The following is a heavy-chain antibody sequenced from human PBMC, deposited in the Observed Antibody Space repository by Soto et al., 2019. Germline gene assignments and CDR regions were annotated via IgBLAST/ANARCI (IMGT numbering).Heavy chain of an antibody. J-gene: IGHJ3*02. CDR3: ARDAEEEVLSVYAIRTERSLDI. D-gene: IGHD2-8*01. CDR1: GFTFSSYS. CDR2: ISSSSSYI. V-gene: IGHV3-21*01. Sequence: GGSLRLSCAASGFTFSSYSMNWVRQAPGKGLEWVSSISSSSSYIYYADSVKGRFTIARDNAKNSLYLQMNSLRAEDTAVYYCARDAEEEVLSVYAIRTERSLDIWGQGTMVTVSS.